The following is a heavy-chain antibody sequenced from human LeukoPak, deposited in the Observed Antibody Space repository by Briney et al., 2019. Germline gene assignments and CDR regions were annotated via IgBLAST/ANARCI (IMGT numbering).Heavy chain of an antibody. V-gene: IGHV4-38-2*02. CDR2: IFHSGDT. J-gene: IGHJ4*02. CDR1: GDSITTDYY. CDR3: ARGPLDDY. Sequence: SETLSLTCSVSGDSITTDYYWGWIRQPPGKGLEWIASIFHSGDTYYNPSLKSRVTISVDTSKNQFSLKLSSVTAADTAVYYCARGPLDDYWGQGTLVTVSS.